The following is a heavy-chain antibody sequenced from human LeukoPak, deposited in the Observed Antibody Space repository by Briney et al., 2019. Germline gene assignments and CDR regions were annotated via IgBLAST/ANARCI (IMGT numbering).Heavy chain of an antibody. J-gene: IGHJ4*02. CDR1: GYTFTGYY. V-gene: IGHV1-2*06. CDR2: INPNSGGT. CDR3: ARGVVGESYYFDY. Sequence: ASVTVSCKASGYTFTGYYMHWVRQAPGQGLEWMGRINPNSGGTNYAQKFQGRVTMTRDTSISTAYMELSRLRSDDTAVYYCARGVVGESYYFDYWGQGTLVTVSS. D-gene: IGHD1-26*01.